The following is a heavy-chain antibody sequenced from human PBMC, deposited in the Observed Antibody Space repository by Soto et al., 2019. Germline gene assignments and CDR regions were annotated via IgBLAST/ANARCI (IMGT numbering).Heavy chain of an antibody. CDR3: AKTYYYDSSGYYPQDY. D-gene: IGHD3-22*01. Sequence: GGSLRLSCAASGFTFSSYAMSWVRQAPGKGLEWVSAISGSGGSTYYADSVKGRFTISRDNSKNTLYLQMNSLRAEDTAVYYCAKTYYYDSSGYYPQDYWGQGTLVTVSS. CDR2: ISGSGGST. V-gene: IGHV3-23*01. CDR1: GFTFSSYA. J-gene: IGHJ4*02.